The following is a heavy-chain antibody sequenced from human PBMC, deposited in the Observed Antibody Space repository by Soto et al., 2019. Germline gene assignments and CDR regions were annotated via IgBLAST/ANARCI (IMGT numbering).Heavy chain of an antibody. CDR3: ARGFAAGKGSQPDG. D-gene: IGHD6-13*01. CDR2: ISGSGGST. CDR1: GFTFSSFA. Sequence: GASLKISWAASGFTFSSFAMSWVRQAPGKGLDWVSAISGSGGSTYSADSVKGRFTISRDNSKNTLYLQMSSLRAEDTAVYYCARGFAAGKGSQPDGWGQGDLVRVYS. J-gene: IGHJ4*02. V-gene: IGHV3-23*01.